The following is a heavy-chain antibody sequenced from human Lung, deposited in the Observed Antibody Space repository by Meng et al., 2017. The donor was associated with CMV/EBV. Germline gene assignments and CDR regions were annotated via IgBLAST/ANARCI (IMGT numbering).Heavy chain of an antibody. J-gene: IGHJ4*02. CDR1: GYTFTSYG. Sequence: ASXXVFCKASGYTFTSYGISWVRQAPGQGLEWMGWISAYNGNTNYAQKLQGRVTMTTDTSTSTAYMELRSLRSDDTAVYYCARDVMGPTDYWGQGTLVTVSS. D-gene: IGHD1-26*01. CDR2: ISAYNGNT. V-gene: IGHV1-18*01. CDR3: ARDVMGPTDY.